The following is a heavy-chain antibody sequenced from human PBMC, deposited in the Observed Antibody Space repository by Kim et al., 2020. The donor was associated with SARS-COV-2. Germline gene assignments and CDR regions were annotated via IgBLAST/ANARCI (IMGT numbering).Heavy chain of an antibody. CDR1: GGSFSGYY. CDR2: INHSGST. Sequence: SETLSLTCAVYGGSFSGYYWSWIRQPPGKGLEWIGEINHSGSTNYNPSLKSRVTISVDTSKNQFSLKLSSVTAADTAVYYCARGRQSYYGSGSYYRAYY. D-gene: IGHD3-10*01. V-gene: IGHV4-34*01. CDR3: ARGRQSYYGSGSYYRAYY. J-gene: IGHJ6*01.